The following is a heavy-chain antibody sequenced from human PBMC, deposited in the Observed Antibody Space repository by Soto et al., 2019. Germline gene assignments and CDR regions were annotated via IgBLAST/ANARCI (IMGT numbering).Heavy chain of an antibody. J-gene: IGHJ6*03. D-gene: IGHD6-19*01. CDR3: ARKGSGYYYYYMDV. CDR1: GGSISSYY. V-gene: IGHV4-59*01. CDR2: IYYSGST. Sequence: PSETLSLTCTVSGGSISSYYWSWIRQPPGKGLEWIGYIYYSGSTNYNPSLKSRVTISVDTSKNQFSLKLSSVTAADTAVYYCARKGSGYYYYYMDVWGKGTTVT.